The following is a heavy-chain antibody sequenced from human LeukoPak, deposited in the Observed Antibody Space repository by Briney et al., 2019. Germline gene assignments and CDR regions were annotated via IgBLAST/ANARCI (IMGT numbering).Heavy chain of an antibody. CDR3: ARDYCSGGSCYHYYGMDV. V-gene: IGHV1-18*04. CDR1: GYTFTGYF. Sequence: ASVKVSCKASGYTFTGYFMHWVRQAPGQGLEWMGWINPNNGATNYAQKLQGRVTMTTDTSTSTAYMELRSLRSDDTAVYYCARDYCSGGSCYHYYGMDVWGQGTTVTVSS. D-gene: IGHD2-15*01. J-gene: IGHJ6*02. CDR2: INPNNGAT.